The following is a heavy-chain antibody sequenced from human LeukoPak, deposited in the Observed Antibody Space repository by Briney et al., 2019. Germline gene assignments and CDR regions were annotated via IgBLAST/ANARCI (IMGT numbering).Heavy chain of an antibody. Sequence: GGSLRLSCAASGFTFSNYAMHWVRQAPGKGLEWVAVISYDGSNKYYADSVKGRFTISRDNSKNTLYRQMNSLRAEDAAVYYCARIPYGSGWYYFDHWGQGTLVTVSS. CDR1: GFTFSNYA. CDR2: ISYDGSNK. D-gene: IGHD6-19*01. V-gene: IGHV3-30-3*01. J-gene: IGHJ4*02. CDR3: ARIPYGSGWYYFDH.